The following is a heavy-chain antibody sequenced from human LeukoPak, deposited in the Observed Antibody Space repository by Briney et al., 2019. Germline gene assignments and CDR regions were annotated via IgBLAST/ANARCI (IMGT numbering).Heavy chain of an antibody. CDR3: ARARGSGIDY. Sequence: PSETLSLTCTVSGGSISSGGYYWSWIRQHPGKGLEWIGYIYYSGSTYYNPSLKSRVTISVDTSKNQFSLKLSSVTAADTAVYYCARARGSGIDYWGQGTLVTVSS. CDR1: GGSISSGGYY. J-gene: IGHJ4*02. CDR2: IYYSGST. D-gene: IGHD3-10*01. V-gene: IGHV4-31*03.